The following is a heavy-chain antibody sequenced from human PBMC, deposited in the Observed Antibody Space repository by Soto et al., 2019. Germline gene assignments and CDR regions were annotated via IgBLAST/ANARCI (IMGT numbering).Heavy chain of an antibody. CDR2: IYHSGST. V-gene: IGHV4-38-2*01. J-gene: IGHJ5*02. D-gene: IGHD3-10*01. CDR3: ARVGGWFDP. CDR1: GYSVSSGYY. Sequence: PSETLSLTCAVSGYSVSSGYYWGWIRQPPGKGLEWIGSIYHSGSTYYNPSLKSRVTISVDTSKNQFSLKLSSVTAADTAVYYCARVGGWFDPWGQGTLVTVSS.